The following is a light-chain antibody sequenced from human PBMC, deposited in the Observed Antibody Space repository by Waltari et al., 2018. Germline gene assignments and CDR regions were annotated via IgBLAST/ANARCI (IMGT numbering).Light chain of an antibody. Sequence: DIVLTQSPGTLSVSPGARATLSCRASQRVRRTLAWYQQKPGQAPRILIYDASTRATGVPDRFSGSGFGTDFSLTISRLEPEDFAVYYCQKYGTLPATFGQGTKVEIK. J-gene: IGKJ1*01. CDR1: QRVRRT. CDR2: DAS. CDR3: QKYGTLPAT. V-gene: IGKV3-20*01.